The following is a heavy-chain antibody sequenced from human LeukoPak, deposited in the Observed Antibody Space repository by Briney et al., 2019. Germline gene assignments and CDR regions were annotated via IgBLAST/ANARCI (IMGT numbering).Heavy chain of an antibody. CDR1: GFTVSSNY. J-gene: IGHJ4*02. V-gene: IGHV3-53*01. CDR2: IYSGGST. CDR3: ARDSRGYSYVFDY. Sequence: GSLGLSCAASGFTVSSNYMSWVRQAPGKGLEWVSVIYSGGSTYYADSVKGRFTISRDNSKNTLYLQMNSLRAEDTAVYYCARDSRGYSYVFDYWGQGTLVTVSS. D-gene: IGHD5-18*01.